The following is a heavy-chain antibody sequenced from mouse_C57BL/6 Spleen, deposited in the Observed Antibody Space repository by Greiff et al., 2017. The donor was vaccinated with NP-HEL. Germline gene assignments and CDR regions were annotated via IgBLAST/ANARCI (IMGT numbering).Heavy chain of an antibody. D-gene: IGHD2-1*01. CDR1: GYAFSSSW. V-gene: IGHV1-82*01. Sequence: QVQLQQSGPELVKPGASVKISCKASGYAFSSSWMNWVKQRPGKGLEWIGRIYPGDGDTNYNGKFKGKATLTADKSSSTAYMQLSSLTSEDSAVYFCARYYGNSPFAYWGQGTLVTVSA. J-gene: IGHJ3*01. CDR3: ARYYGNSPFAY. CDR2: IYPGDGDT.